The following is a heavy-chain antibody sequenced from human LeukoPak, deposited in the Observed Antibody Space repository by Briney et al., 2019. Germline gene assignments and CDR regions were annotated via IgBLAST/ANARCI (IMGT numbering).Heavy chain of an antibody. CDR1: GGSISSGGYY. V-gene: IGHV4-31*03. Sequence: SETLSLTCTVSGGSISSGGYYWSWIRQHPGKGLEWIGYIYYSGSTYYNPSLKSRVTISVDTSKNQFSLKLSSVTAADTAVYYGPRVIDYVWGSYRRPHPSYYFDYWGQGTLVTVSS. D-gene: IGHD3-16*02. CDR3: PRVIDYVWGSYRRPHPSYYFDY. J-gene: IGHJ4*02. CDR2: IYYSGST.